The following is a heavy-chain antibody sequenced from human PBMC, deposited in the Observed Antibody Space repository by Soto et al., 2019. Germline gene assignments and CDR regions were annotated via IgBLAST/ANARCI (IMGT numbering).Heavy chain of an antibody. CDR2: IYYSGST. D-gene: IGHD3-3*01. J-gene: IGHJ6*03. V-gene: IGHV4-59*08. CDR3: ARHYYDFWSGYYSDYYYYYMDV. CDR1: GGSISSYY. Sequence: PSETLSLTCTVSGGSISSYYWSWIRQPPGKGLEWIGYIYYSGSTNYNPSLKSRVTISVDTSKNQFSLKLSSVTAADTAVYYCARHYYDFWSGYYSDYYYYYMDVWGKGTTVTVSS.